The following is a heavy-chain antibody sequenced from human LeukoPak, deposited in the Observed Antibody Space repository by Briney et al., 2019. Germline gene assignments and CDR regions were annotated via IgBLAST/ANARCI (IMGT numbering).Heavy chain of an antibody. Sequence: TSETLSLTCAVSGYSISSGCYWGWIRQPPGKGLEWIGSIYHSGSTYYNPSLKSRVTISVDTSKNQFSLKLSSVTAADTAVYYCARSGRIAVAGTFKHWGQGTLVTVSS. V-gene: IGHV4-38-2*01. CDR3: ARSGRIAVAGTFKH. CDR1: GYSISSGCY. CDR2: IYHSGST. J-gene: IGHJ1*01. D-gene: IGHD6-19*01.